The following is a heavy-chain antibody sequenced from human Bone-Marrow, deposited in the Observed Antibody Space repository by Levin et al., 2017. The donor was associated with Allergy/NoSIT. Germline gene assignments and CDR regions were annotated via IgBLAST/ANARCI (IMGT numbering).Heavy chain of an antibody. CDR2: ISSNGGST. J-gene: IGHJ4*02. D-gene: IGHD2-2*01. CDR1: GFTFSSYA. Sequence: GGSLRLSCAASGFTFSSYAMHWVRQAPGKGLEYVSAISSNGGSTYYGNSVKGRFTISRDNAKNTLYLQMGSLRAEDMAVYYCARGGGCSSPSCYYDYWGQGTLVTVSS. V-gene: IGHV3-64*01. CDR3: ARGGGCSSPSCYYDY.